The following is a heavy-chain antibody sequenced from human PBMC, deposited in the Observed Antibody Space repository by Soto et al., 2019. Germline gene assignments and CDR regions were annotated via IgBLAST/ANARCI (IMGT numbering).Heavy chain of an antibody. D-gene: IGHD6-13*01. CDR3: ARTHSSSWHGPHFDY. J-gene: IGHJ4*02. CDR2: IKRDGSST. CDR1: GFTFRSHW. V-gene: IGHV3-74*01. Sequence: ASGFTFRSHWMRWVRQAPGKGLVWLSRIKRDGSSTSYADSVKGRFTISRDNAKNTLYLQMNSLRAEDTAVYYCARTHSSSWHGPHFDYWGQGTLVTVSS.